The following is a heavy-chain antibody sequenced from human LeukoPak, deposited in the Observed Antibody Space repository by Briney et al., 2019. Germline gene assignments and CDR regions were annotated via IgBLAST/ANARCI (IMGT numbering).Heavy chain of an antibody. D-gene: IGHD6-13*01. Sequence: SETLSLTCTVSGGSISSYYWSWIRQPAGKGLEWIGRIYTSGSTNYNPSLKSRVTMSVDTSKNQFSLKLSSVTAADTAVYYCARAYSSSWYFNWFDPWGQGTLVTVSS. CDR2: IYTSGST. V-gene: IGHV4-4*07. J-gene: IGHJ5*02. CDR1: GGSISSYY. CDR3: ARAYSSSWYFNWFDP.